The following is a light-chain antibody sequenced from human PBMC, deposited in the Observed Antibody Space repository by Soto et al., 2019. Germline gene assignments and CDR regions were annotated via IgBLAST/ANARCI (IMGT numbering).Light chain of an antibody. V-gene: IGLV2-23*01. CDR3: CSLTNCSTWV. CDR1: NSDVGSHNF. Sequence: QSALTQPASVSGSPGQSITISCTGTNSDVGSHNFVSWYQQYPGKAPKLLIYEASKRPSGLSNRFSGSKSGNTASLTISGLQAEDEADYYCCSLTNCSTWVFGGGTKLTVL. CDR2: EAS. J-gene: IGLJ3*02.